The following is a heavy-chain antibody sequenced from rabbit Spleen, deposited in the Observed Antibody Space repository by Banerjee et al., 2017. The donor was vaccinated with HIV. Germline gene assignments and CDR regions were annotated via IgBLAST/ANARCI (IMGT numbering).Heavy chain of an antibody. V-gene: IGHV1S45*01. Sequence: QEQLVESGGGLVKPEGSLTLTCTASTFSFSSGNYMCWVRQAPGKGLEWIACIDAGSSGFTYFATWAKGRFAISKTSSTTVTLQMTSLTAADTATYFCARDLAGVIGWNFGWWGQGTLVTVS. CDR3: ARDLAGVIGWNFGW. CDR1: TFSFSSGNY. J-gene: IGHJ3*01. CDR2: IDAGSSGFT. D-gene: IGHD4-1*01.